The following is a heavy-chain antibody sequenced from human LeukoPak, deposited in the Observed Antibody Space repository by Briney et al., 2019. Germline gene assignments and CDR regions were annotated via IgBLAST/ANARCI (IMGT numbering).Heavy chain of an antibody. V-gene: IGHV3-23*01. CDR3: SKTHYGKSAYDSPFDY. CDR1: VLTFITYA. CDR2: VRVSDSGT. Sequence: GGSLRLSCAVSVLTFITYAMSCVRQAPGKRRERILAVRVSDSGTYYADSVKGRFTISRDNATKTLYLQMYSSNTGAATIVYCSKTHYGKSAYDSPFDYWGQGTLVTVSS. J-gene: IGHJ4*02. D-gene: IGHD5-12*01.